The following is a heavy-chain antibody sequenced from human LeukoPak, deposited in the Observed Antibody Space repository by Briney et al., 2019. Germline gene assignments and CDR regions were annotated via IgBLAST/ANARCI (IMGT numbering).Heavy chain of an antibody. CDR3: AKNRKYQLLLDDY. CDR2: IRYDGSNK. D-gene: IGHD2-2*01. V-gene: IGHV3-30*02. CDR1: GFTFSDYG. Sequence: GGSLRLSCAASGFTFSDYGMHWVRQAPGKGLEWVAFIRYDGSNKYYADSVKGRFTISRDNSKNTLYLQMNSLRAEDTAVYYCAKNRKYQLLLDDYWGQGTLVTVSS. J-gene: IGHJ4*02.